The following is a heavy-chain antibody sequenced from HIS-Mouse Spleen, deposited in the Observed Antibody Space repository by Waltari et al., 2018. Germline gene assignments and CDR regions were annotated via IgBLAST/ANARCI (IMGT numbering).Heavy chain of an antibody. CDR1: GGPISRRSYY. Sequence: QLQLQESGPGLVKPSETLSLTCTVPGGPISRRSYYWGCIGQPPGKGLEWIGSIYYSGSTYYNPSLKSRVTISVDTSKNQFSLKLSSVTAADTAVYYCAREIPYSSSWYDWYFDLWGRGTLVTVSS. J-gene: IGHJ2*01. CDR2: IYYSGST. D-gene: IGHD6-13*01. V-gene: IGHV4-39*07. CDR3: AREIPYSSSWYDWYFDL.